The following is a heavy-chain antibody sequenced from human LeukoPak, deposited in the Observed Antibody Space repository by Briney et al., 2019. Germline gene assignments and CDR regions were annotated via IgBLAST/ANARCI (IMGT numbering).Heavy chain of an antibody. CDR1: GGSISSSSYY. CDR2: IYYSGST. Sequence: SETLSLTCAVSGGSISSSSYYWGWIRQPPGKGLEWIGSIYYSGSTYYNPSLKSRVTISVDTSKNQFSLKLSSVTAADTAVYYCARHAGYCSGGSCYAEYFQHWGQGTLVTVSS. CDR3: ARHAGYCSGGSCYAEYFQH. V-gene: IGHV4-39*01. J-gene: IGHJ1*01. D-gene: IGHD2-15*01.